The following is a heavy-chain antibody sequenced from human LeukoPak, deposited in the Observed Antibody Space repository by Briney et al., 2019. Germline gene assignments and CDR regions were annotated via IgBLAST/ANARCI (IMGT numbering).Heavy chain of an antibody. CDR3: VTGVPAAMDAFDI. J-gene: IGHJ3*02. CDR1: GYTFTSYD. D-gene: IGHD2-2*01. Sequence: ASVKVSCKASGYTFTSYDINWVRQATGQGLEWMGWMNPNSGNTGYAQKFQGRVTMTRNTSISTAYMELSSLRSEDTAVYYCVTGVPAAMDAFDIWGQGTMVTVSS. CDR2: MNPNSGNT. V-gene: IGHV1-8*01.